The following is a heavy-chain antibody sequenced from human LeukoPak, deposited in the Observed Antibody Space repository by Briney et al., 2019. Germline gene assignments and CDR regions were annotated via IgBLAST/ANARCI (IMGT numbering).Heavy chain of an antibody. D-gene: IGHD2-2*01. CDR1: GFSHSTSGVG. Sequence: KESGPTLVKPTQTLTLTSTFSGFSHSTSGVGVGWIRQPPGKALEWLALIYWDDDKRYSPSLKSRLTITKDISKNQVVLTMTNMDPVDTATYYCAHSPQLLTAKYFQDWGQGTLVTVSS. V-gene: IGHV2-5*02. CDR2: IYWDDDK. CDR3: AHSPQLLTAKYFQD. J-gene: IGHJ1*01.